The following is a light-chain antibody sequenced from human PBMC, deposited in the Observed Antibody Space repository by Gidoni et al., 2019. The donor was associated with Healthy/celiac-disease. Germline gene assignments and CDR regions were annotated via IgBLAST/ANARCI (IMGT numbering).Light chain of an antibody. V-gene: IGLV2-8*01. CDR3: SSYAGSNNLV. CDR2: EVS. Sequence: QSALTQPPSASGSPGQSVTISCTVTSSDVGGCNYVSWYQQNPVKAPKLMIYEVSKRPSGVPARFSGSKSGNTSSLTVSGLQAEDEADYYCSSYAGSNNLVFGTGTKVTVL. J-gene: IGLJ1*01. CDR1: SSDVGGCNY.